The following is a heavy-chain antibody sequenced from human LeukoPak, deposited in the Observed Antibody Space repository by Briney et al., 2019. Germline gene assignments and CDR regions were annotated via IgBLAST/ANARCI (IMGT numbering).Heavy chain of an antibody. J-gene: IGHJ4*02. CDR1: GFTFSSYG. Sequence: GGSLRLSCAASGFTFSSYGMHWVRQAPGKGLEWVAVISYDGSNKYYADSVEGRFTISRDNSKNTLYLQMNSLRAEDTAVYYCAKAWNDYGGYGNYWGQGTLVTVSS. D-gene: IGHD4-17*01. CDR2: ISYDGSNK. V-gene: IGHV3-30*18. CDR3: AKAWNDYGGYGNY.